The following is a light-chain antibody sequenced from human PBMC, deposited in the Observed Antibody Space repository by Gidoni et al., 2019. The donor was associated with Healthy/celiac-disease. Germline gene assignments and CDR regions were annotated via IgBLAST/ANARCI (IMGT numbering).Light chain of an antibody. CDR3: QQYNNWPQWT. Sequence: DIVMTHSPATLSVSPGERATLSCRASQSVSSNLAWYQQKPGQAPRLLIYGASTRATGIPARFSGSGSGTEFTLTISSLQSEDFAVYYCQQYNNWPQWTFGQGTKVEIK. CDR2: GAS. J-gene: IGKJ1*01. V-gene: IGKV3-15*01. CDR1: QSVSSN.